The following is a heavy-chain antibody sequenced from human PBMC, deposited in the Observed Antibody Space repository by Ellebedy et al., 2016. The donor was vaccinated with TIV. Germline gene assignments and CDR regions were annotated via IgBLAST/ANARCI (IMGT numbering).Heavy chain of an antibody. V-gene: IGHV4-4*07. CDR2: LYTRGNT. CDR1: GASIDTYY. D-gene: IGHD3-22*01. Sequence: SETLSLTCSVSGASIDTYYWSWIRQPDGKGLQWIGRLYTRGNTIHNTSLKSRVHISVDTSKNQFSLKLSSVTAADTAVYYCARNYDSSGYYHVRNPYWFDPWGQGTLVTVSS. J-gene: IGHJ5*02. CDR3: ARNYDSSGYYHVRNPYWFDP.